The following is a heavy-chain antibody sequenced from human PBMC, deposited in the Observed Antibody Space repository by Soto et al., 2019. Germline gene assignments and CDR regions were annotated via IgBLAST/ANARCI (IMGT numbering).Heavy chain of an antibody. CDR3: AKNYYAPRDAFDI. Sequence: EVQLLESGGGLVQPGGSLRLSCAASGFTFSSYAMSWVRQAPGKGLEWVSAISGSGGSTYYADSVKGRFTISRDNSKNTLYLQMNSLRAEDTAVYYCAKNYYAPRDAFDICGQVTMVTVSS. CDR2: ISGSGGST. J-gene: IGHJ3*02. V-gene: IGHV3-23*01. D-gene: IGHD3-10*01. CDR1: GFTFSSYA.